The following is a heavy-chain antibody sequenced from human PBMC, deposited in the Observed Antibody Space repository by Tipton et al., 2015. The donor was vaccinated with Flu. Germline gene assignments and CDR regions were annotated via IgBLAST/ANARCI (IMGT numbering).Heavy chain of an antibody. D-gene: IGHD3-10*01. J-gene: IGHJ4*02. CDR2: IYSGGNT. Sequence: GLVKPSETLSLTCTVSGGSISTYYWSWIRQPAGKGLEWIGRIYSGGNTNYNPSLKSRVTMSVDTSKNQFSLKLSSVTAADTAVYYCARGSGSGTDVTFYFWGQGTLVTVSS. CDR1: GGSISTYY. V-gene: IGHV4-4*07. CDR3: ARGSGSGTDVTFYF.